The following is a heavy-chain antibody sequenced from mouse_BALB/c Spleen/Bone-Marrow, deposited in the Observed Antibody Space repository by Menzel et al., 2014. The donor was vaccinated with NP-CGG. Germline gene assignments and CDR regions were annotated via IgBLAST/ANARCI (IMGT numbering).Heavy chain of an antibody. CDR2: INPGSGGT. D-gene: IGHD4-1*01. J-gene: IGHJ4*01. Sequence: QVHVKQPGVELVWPGTSVRVSCKASGYAFTNYLIEWVKQRPGQGLEWIGVINPGSGGTSYNENFKGKATLTADKSSSTAYMQLSSLTSDDSAVYFCARRLTGTSAMDYWCQGTSVTVSS. CDR1: GYAFTNYL. CDR3: ARRLTGTSAMDY. V-gene: IGHV1-54*01.